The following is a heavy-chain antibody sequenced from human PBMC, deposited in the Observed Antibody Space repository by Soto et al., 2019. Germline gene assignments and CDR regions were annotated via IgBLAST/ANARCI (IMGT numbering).Heavy chain of an antibody. V-gene: IGHV3-7*01. CDR1: GFTFSNSW. CDR2: IKQDGSER. J-gene: IGHJ5*02. D-gene: IGHD2-2*01. CDR3: ARNYCRRTSCNLPNWFDL. Sequence: EVQLVESGGGLVQPGGSLRLSCAASGFTFSNSWMSWVRQAPGKGLEWVATIKQDGSERYYVDSVKGRFTIPRDNAKKSLYLQMDSLGAEDTAVYYCARNYCRRTSCNLPNWFDLWGQGTLVTVSS.